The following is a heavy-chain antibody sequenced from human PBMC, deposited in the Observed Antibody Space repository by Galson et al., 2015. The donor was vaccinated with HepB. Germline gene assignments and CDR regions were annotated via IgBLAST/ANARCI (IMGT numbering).Heavy chain of an antibody. CDR1: GFTFSSYA. J-gene: IGHJ5*02. D-gene: IGHD2-15*01. CDR2: ISYDGSNK. CDR3: ARDVALGTSWFDP. V-gene: IGHV3-30*04. Sequence: SLRLSCAASGFTFSSYAMHWVRQAPGKGLEWVAVISYDGSNKYYADSVKGRFTISRDNSKNTLYLQMNGLRAEDTAVYYCARDVALGTSWFDPWGQGTLVTVSS.